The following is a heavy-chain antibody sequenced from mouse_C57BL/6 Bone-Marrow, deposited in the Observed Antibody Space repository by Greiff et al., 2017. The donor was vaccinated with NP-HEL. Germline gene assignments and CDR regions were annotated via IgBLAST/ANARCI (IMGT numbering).Heavy chain of an antibody. Sequence: VQLQQPGAELVRPGSSVKLSCKASGYTFTSYWMHWVKQRPIQGLEWIGSIDPSDSDTHYNHKFKDKATLTVDKSSSTAYMQLSSLTSEDSAVDYCARSTGTAWFAYWGRGTLVTVSA. CDR1: GYTFTSYW. CDR2: IDPSDSDT. V-gene: IGHV1-52*01. J-gene: IGHJ3*01. CDR3: ARSTGTAWFAY. D-gene: IGHD4-1*01.